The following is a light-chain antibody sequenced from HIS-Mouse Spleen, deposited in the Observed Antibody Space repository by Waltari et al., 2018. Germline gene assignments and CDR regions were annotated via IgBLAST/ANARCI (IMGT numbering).Light chain of an antibody. CDR1: SSDVGGYNY. J-gene: IGLJ2*01. V-gene: IGLV2-14*01. CDR3: SSYTSSSFNVV. CDR2: EVS. Sequence: QSALTQPASVSGSPGQSITIPCTGTSSDVGGYNYVSWYQQHPGKAPKRMIYEVSNRPSGVSNRFSGSKSGNTASLTISGLQAEDEADYYCSSYTSSSFNVVFGGGTKLTVL.